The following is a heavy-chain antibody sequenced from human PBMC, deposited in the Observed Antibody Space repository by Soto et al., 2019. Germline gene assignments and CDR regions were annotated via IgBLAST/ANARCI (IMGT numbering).Heavy chain of an antibody. J-gene: IGHJ4*02. V-gene: IGHV1-69*02. CDR3: ARGPLVVLNYFES. CDR1: GGTFRNYP. Sequence: QVQLVQSWTEVKKPGSSVKVSCKASGGTFRNYPINWVRQAPGQGLEWMGSIFPLTDIPDYAQNFQARLTITADKSTSTAYMELSSLTSDDTAMYFCARGPLVVLNYFESWGQGTLVTVSS. CDR2: IFPLTDIP.